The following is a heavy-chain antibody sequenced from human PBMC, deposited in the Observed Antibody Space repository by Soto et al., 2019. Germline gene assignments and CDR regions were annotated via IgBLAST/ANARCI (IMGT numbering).Heavy chain of an antibody. CDR1: GGSISSGDYY. J-gene: IGHJ4*02. CDR2: IYYSGST. CDR3: ARVGGFGATTIDY. V-gene: IGHV4-30-4*01. Sequence: QVQLQESGPGLVKPSQTLSLTCTVSGGSISSGDYYWSWIRQPPGKGLEWIGYIYYSGSTYYNPCRKRRVTISVDAAKKQFSLKLSSVSAADTAVYYCARVGGFGATTIDYWGQGTLVTVSS. D-gene: IGHD3-10*01.